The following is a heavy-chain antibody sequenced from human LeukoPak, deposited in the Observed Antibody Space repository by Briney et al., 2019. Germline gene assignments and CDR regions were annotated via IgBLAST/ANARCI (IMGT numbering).Heavy chain of an antibody. CDR1: GFTFNGYS. V-gene: IGHV3-21*05. Sequence: GGSLRLSCAGSGFTFNGYSINWVRQAPGKGLEWVSYISSSSSYTNYADSVKGRFTISRDNAKNSLYLQMNSLRAEDTAVYYCARARGYGGNKGTAFDIWGQGTMVTVSS. CDR3: ARARGYGGNKGTAFDI. J-gene: IGHJ3*02. D-gene: IGHD4-23*01. CDR2: ISSSSSYT.